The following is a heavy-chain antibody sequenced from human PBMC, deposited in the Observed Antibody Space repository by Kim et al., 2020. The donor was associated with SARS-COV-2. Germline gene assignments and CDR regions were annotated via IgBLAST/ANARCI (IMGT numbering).Heavy chain of an antibody. CDR1: GFTFSNAW. V-gene: IGHV3-15*01. J-gene: IGHJ2*01. CDR3: TWFRVVINYWYFDL. Sequence: GGSLRLSCAASGFTFSNAWMSWVRQAPGKGLEWVGRIKSKTDGGTTDYAAPVKGRFTISRYDSKNTLYLQMNSLKTEDTAVYYCTWFRVVINYWYFDLWGRGTLVTVSS. CDR2: IKSKTDGGTT. D-gene: IGHD3-22*01.